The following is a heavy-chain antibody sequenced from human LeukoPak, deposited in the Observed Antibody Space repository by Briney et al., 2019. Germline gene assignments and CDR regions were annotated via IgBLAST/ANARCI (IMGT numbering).Heavy chain of an antibody. CDR1: GFSLSTSGVG. CDR3: AHRRREGTVTTGFDY. D-gene: IGHD4-17*01. CDR2: IYWNDDK. V-gene: IGHV2-5*01. Sequence: GSGPTLVKPTQTLTLTCTFSGFSLSTSGVGVGWIRQPPGKALEWLALIYWNDDKRYSPSLKSRVTITKDTSKNQVVLTMTNMDPVDTATYYRAHRRREGTVTTGFDYWGRGTLVTVSS. J-gene: IGHJ4*02.